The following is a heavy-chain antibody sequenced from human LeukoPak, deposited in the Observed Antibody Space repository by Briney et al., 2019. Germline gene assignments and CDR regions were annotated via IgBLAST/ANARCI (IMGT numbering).Heavy chain of an antibody. J-gene: IGHJ4*02. CDR2: IYTSGST. CDR1: GGSISSGDYY. CDR3: ARDGKDGSYAIFDC. V-gene: IGHV4-61*02. Sequence: SETLSLTCTVSGGSISSGDYYWSWIRQPAGKRLEWIGRIYTSGSTNYNPSLKSRVTISVDTSKNQFSLKLSSVTAADTAVYYCARDGKDGSYAIFDCWGQGTLVTVSS. D-gene: IGHD3-10*01.